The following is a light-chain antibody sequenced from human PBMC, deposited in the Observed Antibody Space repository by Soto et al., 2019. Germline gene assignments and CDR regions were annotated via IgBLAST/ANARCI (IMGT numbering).Light chain of an antibody. CDR3: PQSYSTPLT. J-gene: IGKJ4*01. Sequence: DIHMTHSPSSLSASVGDRVTITCRASQSISSYLNWYQQKPGKAPKLLIYAASSLQSGVPSRFSGSGSGTDFTLTISSLQPEDFATYYCPQSYSTPLTFGGGTKV. CDR2: AAS. CDR1: QSISSY. V-gene: IGKV1-39*01.